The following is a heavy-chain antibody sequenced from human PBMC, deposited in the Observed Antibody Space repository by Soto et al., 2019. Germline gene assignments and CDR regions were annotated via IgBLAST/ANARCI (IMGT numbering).Heavy chain of an antibody. Sequence: WTWIRQPPGKGLEWIGYIHYSGTTSFFPSYNPSLRRRVTMSADTSKNQFALKLLSVTTADTAVYFCAAGEASSRNLAPYDLDFWGQGTLVTVSS. CDR3: AAGEASSRNLAPYDLDF. J-gene: IGHJ4*02. CDR2: IHYSGTT. V-gene: IGHV4-59*01. D-gene: IGHD6-13*01.